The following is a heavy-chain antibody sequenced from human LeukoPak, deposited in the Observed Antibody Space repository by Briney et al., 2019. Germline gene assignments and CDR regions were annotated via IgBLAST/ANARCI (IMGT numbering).Heavy chain of an antibody. CDR2: IYYSGST. D-gene: IGHD5-12*01. V-gene: IGHV4-59*01. Sequence: SETLSLTCTVSGGSISSYYWSWIRQPPGKGLEWIGYIYYSGSTNYNPSLKSRVTISVDTSKNQFSLKLSSVTAADTAVYYCARETPRYSGYDYYDYWSQGTLVTVSS. CDR3: ARETPRYSGYDYYDY. J-gene: IGHJ4*02. CDR1: GGSISSYY.